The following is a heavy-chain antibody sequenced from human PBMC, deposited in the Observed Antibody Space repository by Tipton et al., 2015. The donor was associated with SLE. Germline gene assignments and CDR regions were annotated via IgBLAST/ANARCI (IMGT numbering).Heavy chain of an antibody. D-gene: IGHD3-3*01. CDR3: ARRTIDPYNDYGMDV. CDR2: INPNSGGT. J-gene: IGHJ6*02. V-gene: IGHV1-2*02. CDR1: GYTFTSYD. Sequence: QVQLVQSGAEVKKPGASVKVSCKASGYTFTSYDISWVRQAPGQGLEWMGWINPNSGGTNYAQKFQGRVTMTRDTSISTAYMELSRLRSDDTAVYYCARRTIDPYNDYGMDVWGQGTTVTVSS.